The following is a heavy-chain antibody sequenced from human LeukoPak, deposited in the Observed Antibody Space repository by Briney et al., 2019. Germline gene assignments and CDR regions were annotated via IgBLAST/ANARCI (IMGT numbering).Heavy chain of an antibody. CDR2: IKSKTDGGTT. CDR3: PTIRGYTSSWPFDY. V-gene: IGHV3-15*01. Sequence: GGSLRLSCAASGFTFSHAWMSWVRQAPGKGLEWVGRIKSKTDGGTTDYAAPVKGRFTISRDDSKSTLYLQMNSLKSEDTAVYYCPTIRGYTSSWPFDYWGQGALVIVSS. J-gene: IGHJ4*02. D-gene: IGHD6-13*01. CDR1: GFTFSHAW.